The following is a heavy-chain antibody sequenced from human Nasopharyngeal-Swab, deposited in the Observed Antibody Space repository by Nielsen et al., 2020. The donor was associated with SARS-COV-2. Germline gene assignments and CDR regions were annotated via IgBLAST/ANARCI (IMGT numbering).Heavy chain of an antibody. V-gene: IGHV3-11*01. CDR3: ARARGYSSYGFDY. Sequence: GESLKISCAASGFTFSDYYMSWIRQAPGKGLEWVSYISSSGSTIYYADSVKGRFTISRDNAKNSLYLQMNSLRAEDTAVYYCARARGYSSYGFDYWGQGTLVTVSS. CDR1: GFTFSDYY. CDR2: ISSSGSTI. D-gene: IGHD5-12*01. J-gene: IGHJ4*02.